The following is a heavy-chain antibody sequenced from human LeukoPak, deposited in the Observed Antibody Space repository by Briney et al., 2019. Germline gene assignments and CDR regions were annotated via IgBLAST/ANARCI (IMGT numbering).Heavy chain of an antibody. Sequence: SETLSLTCTVSGGSISTGGYYWSWIRQPPGKGLEWIGEINHSGSTNYNPSLKSRVTISVDTSKNQFSLKLSSVTAADTAVYYCARGGTYSSSSEFDYWGQGTLVTVSS. CDR3: ARGGTYSSSSEFDY. V-gene: IGHV4-34*01. CDR1: GGSISTGGYY. D-gene: IGHD6-6*01. J-gene: IGHJ4*02. CDR2: INHSGST.